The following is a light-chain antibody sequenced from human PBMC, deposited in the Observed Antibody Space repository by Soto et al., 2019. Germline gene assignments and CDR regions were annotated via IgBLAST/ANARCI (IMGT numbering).Light chain of an antibody. CDR2: GAS. Sequence: IVLTQSPGTLSLSPGERATLSCRASQSVSSSYLAWYQQKPGQAPRLLIYGASSRATGIPDRFSGSGSGTDLTLTISRKDTADVVEYCCEQVVIFPWTSGRVTKGDIK. CDR1: QSVSSSY. J-gene: IGKJ1*01. V-gene: IGKV3-20*01. CDR3: EQVVIFPWT.